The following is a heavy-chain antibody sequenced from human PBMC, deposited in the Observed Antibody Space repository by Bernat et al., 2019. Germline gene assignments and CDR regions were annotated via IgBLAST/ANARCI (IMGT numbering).Heavy chain of an antibody. CDR3: AKEDGLSPPKAFDI. V-gene: IGHV3-23*01. J-gene: IGHJ3*02. D-gene: IGHD4-17*01. CDR2: IRGSGDST. Sequence: EVQLLESGGGLVQPGGSLRLSCAASGFTFNSYGMSWVRQAPGKGLEWVSAIRGSGDSTYYADSVKGRFTISSDNSKNTLYLQMNSLRGEDTAVYYCAKEDGLSPPKAFDIWGQGTMVTVSA. CDR1: GFTFNSYG.